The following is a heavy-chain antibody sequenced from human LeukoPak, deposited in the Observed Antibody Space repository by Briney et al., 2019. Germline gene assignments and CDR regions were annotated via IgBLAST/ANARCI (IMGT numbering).Heavy chain of an antibody. V-gene: IGHV6-1*01. J-gene: IGHJ6*02. CDR1: GDSVSSNSAA. Sequence: SQTLSFTCAISGDSVSSNSAAWNWIRQSPSRGLEWLGRTYYRSKWYNDYAVSVKSRITINPDTSKNQFSLQLNSVTPEDTAEYYCARDVVQWQWLVNYYYGMDVWGQGTTVTVSS. CDR3: ARDVVQWQWLVNYYYGMDV. D-gene: IGHD6-19*01. CDR2: TYYRSKWYN.